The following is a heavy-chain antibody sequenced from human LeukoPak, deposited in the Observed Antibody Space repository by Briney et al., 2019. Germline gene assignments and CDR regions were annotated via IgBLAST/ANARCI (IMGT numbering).Heavy chain of an antibody. J-gene: IGHJ4*02. D-gene: IGHD3-22*01. V-gene: IGHV4-59*01. CDR3: VRDDYYNGSGYTFGY. CDR1: GGSISSYY. Sequence: PSETLSLTCTVSGGSISSYYWSWIRQPPGKGLEWIGYIYSSGSTNYNPSLKGRVTISVDTSKNQFSPKLSSVTAADTAVYYCVRDDYYNGSGYTFGYWGQGTLVTVSS. CDR2: IYSSGST.